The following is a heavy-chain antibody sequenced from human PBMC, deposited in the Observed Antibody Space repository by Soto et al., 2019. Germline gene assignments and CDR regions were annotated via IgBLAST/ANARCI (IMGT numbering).Heavy chain of an antibody. J-gene: IGHJ6*02. CDR2: IWYDGSNK. CDR3: ARDPSTVTTYYYYGMDV. Sequence: GGSLRLSCAASGFTFSSYGMHWVRQAPGKGLEWVAVIWYDGSNKYYADSVKGRFTISRDNSKNTLYLQMNSLRAEDTAVYYRARDPSTVTTYYYYGMDVWGQGTTVTVSS. V-gene: IGHV3-33*01. D-gene: IGHD4-17*01. CDR1: GFTFSSYG.